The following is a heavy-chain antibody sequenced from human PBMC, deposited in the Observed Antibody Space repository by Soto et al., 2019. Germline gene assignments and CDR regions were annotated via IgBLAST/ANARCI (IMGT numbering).Heavy chain of an antibody. CDR2: IYYSGST. CDR1: GGSISSGGYY. CDR3: AREGTYCTNGVCSDAFDI. V-gene: IGHV4-31*03. Sequence: SETLSLTCTVSGGSISSGGYYWSWIRQHPGKGLEWIGYIYYSGSTYYNPSLKSRVTISVDTSKNQFSLKLSSVTAADTAVYYCAREGTYCTNGVCSDAFDIWGQGTMVTVSS. J-gene: IGHJ3*02. D-gene: IGHD2-8*01.